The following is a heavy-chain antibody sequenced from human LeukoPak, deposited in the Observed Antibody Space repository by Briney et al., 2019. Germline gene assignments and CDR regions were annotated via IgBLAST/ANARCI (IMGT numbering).Heavy chain of an antibody. Sequence: GGSLRLSCGASGFTLGTYIMHWVRQAPGKGLRWVAAVASDGSQTFYIESVRGRFTISRDNSKNTLYLQMNTLRAEDTAVYFCARERQDTIVHSGAFDIWGQGTMVTVSS. CDR2: VASDGSQT. J-gene: IGHJ3*02. V-gene: IGHV3-30-3*01. CDR3: ARERQDTIVHSGAFDI. D-gene: IGHD3-10*01. CDR1: GFTLGTYI.